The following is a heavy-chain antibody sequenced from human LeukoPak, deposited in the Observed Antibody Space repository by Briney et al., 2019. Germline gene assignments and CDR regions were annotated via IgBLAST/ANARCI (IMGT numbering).Heavy chain of an antibody. V-gene: IGHV4-59*08. J-gene: IGHJ4*02. CDR2: IYNGGSTNYN. CDR3: ARHTTGRALGDFDY. CDR1: GGSISGHY. D-gene: IGHD2-8*01. Sequence: SETLSLTCTVSGGSISGHYGSWLRQSPGKGLEWIAYIYNGGSTNYNNYNPSLKSRVIMSMDTSKNQLSLIVSSVTAADTAVYYCARHTTGRALGDFDYWGQGTLVTVSA.